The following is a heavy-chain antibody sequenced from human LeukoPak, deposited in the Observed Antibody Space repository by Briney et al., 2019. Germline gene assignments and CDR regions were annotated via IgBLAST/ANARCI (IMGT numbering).Heavy chain of an antibody. Sequence: GGSLRLSCAASGFTVSSNYMSWIRQAPGKGLEWVSVIYRSGSTHYADSVKDRFIISRDNSKNTLYLQMNSLRAEDTAVYYCARSANYGVNWFDPWGQGTLVTVSS. D-gene: IGHD4-17*01. CDR3: ARSANYGVNWFDP. CDR1: GFTVSSNY. CDR2: IYRSGST. J-gene: IGHJ5*02. V-gene: IGHV3-66*01.